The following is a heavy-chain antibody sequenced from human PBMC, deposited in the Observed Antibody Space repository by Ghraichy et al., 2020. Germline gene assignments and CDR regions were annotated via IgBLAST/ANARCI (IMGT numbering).Heavy chain of an antibody. Sequence: GGSLRLSCAASGFTFSDYYMSWIRQAPGKGLEWVSYISSSGSTIYYADSVKGRFTISRDNAKNSLYLQMNSLRAEDTAVYYCARDQVYCSSTSCYTRYYYYYAMDVWGQGTTVTLSS. J-gene: IGHJ6*02. CDR2: ISSSGSTI. D-gene: IGHD2-2*02. CDR3: ARDQVYCSSTSCYTRYYYYYAMDV. V-gene: IGHV3-11*01. CDR1: GFTFSDYY.